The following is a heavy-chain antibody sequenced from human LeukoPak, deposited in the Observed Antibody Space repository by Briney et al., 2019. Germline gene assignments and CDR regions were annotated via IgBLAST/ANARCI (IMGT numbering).Heavy chain of an antibody. J-gene: IGHJ4*02. CDR3: ASEKTGDFDY. CDR1: GFPFSIYS. V-gene: IGHV3-21*01. D-gene: IGHD1-14*01. CDR2: ISSSSSYI. Sequence: GGSLRLSCAASGFPFSIYSMNWVRQAPGKGREWVSPISSSSSYIYYADSVRGRFPISRDNPKKSLHLQMDSQRGEDTAVYYCASEKTGDFDYWGEGPLVTVSS.